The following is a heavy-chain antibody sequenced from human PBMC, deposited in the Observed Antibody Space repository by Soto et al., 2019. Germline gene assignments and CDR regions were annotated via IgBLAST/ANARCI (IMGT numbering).Heavy chain of an antibody. Sequence: PSETLSLTCTVSGGSITTGHWSWIRQPPGKGLEWIGYAFDTGNTKYNPSLKSRIVISVDTSKNQFSLKLSSLTAADTAVYYCASPFRSRFVNWGQGILVTVSS. J-gene: IGHJ1*01. CDR2: AFDTGNT. V-gene: IGHV4-59*08. D-gene: IGHD6-13*01. CDR1: GGSITTGH. CDR3: ASPFRSRFVN.